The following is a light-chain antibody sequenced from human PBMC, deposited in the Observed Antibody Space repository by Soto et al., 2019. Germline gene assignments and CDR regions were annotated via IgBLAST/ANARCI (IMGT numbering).Light chain of an antibody. V-gene: IGKV2-28*01. J-gene: IGKJ4*01. CDR1: QSLLDRNATNY. CDR2: LGS. CDR3: IQDIHSLLN. Sequence: DIVMTQAPLSLPVTPGDTASISCRPRQSLLDRNATNYLAWYLQRPGPSPQLLIYLGSNRDSRVPDRFSGSGSGTDFTLKNSRVDTDEVGVDDCIQDIHSLLNFGRGTKV.